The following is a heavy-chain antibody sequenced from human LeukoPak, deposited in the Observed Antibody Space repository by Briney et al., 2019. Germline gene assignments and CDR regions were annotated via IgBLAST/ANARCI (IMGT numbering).Heavy chain of an antibody. V-gene: IGHV1-69*13. D-gene: IGHD6-6*01. Sequence: SVKVSCKASGYTFTSYGISWVRQAPGQGLEWMGGIIPIFGTANYAQKFQGKVTITADESTSTAYMELSSLRSEDTAVYYCATSIAARRVYFDYWGQGTLVTVSS. CDR2: IIPIFGTA. CDR3: ATSIAARRVYFDY. CDR1: GYTFTSYG. J-gene: IGHJ4*02.